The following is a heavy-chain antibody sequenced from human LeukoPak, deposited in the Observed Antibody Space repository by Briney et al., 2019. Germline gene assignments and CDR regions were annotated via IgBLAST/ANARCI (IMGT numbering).Heavy chain of an antibody. D-gene: IGHD4/OR15-4a*01. Sequence: GSLRLPCAASGFTFGTSTMNWVRQAPGKGLEWVSSISGSNNEYYADSVKGRFTISRDTAKNSLYLQMNSLRAEDTAVYHCVRIPNNANFPNWFDPWGQGTLVTVSS. CDR3: VRIPNNANFPNWFDP. CDR1: GFTFGTST. V-gene: IGHV3-69-1*01. CDR2: ISGSNNE. J-gene: IGHJ5*02.